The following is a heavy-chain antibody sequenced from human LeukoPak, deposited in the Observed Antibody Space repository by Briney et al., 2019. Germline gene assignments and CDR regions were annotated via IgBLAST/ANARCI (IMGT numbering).Heavy chain of an antibody. V-gene: IGHV3-30*02. CDR3: AKGLGYCSSTSCYGGKYYYMDV. CDR2: VRSDGNTK. J-gene: IGHJ6*03. D-gene: IGHD2-2*01. CDR1: GFSFSTYG. Sequence: PGESLRLSCAASGFSFSTYGMHWVRQAPGKGLEWVAFVRSDGNTKYYADSVKGRFTISRDNSKNTLYLEMNSLRAEDTAVYYCAKGLGYCSSTSCYGGKYYYMDVWGKGTTVTVSS.